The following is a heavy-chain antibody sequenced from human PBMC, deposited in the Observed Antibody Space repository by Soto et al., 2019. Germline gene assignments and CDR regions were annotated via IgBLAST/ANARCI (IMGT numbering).Heavy chain of an antibody. V-gene: IGHV3-30-3*01. D-gene: IGHD6-13*01. CDR3: ARDWFSSSWPGSSFAL. CDR2: ISDDGNNK. J-gene: IGHJ2*01. Sequence: QVQLVESGGGVVQPGRSLRLSCAASGFTFSSYTMHWVRQAPGTGLEWVPIISDDGNNKYYADSVKGRFTISRDNSKNTVYLQMNSLRPEDTAVYYCARDWFSSSWPGSSFALWGRGTLVTVSS. CDR1: GFTFSSYT.